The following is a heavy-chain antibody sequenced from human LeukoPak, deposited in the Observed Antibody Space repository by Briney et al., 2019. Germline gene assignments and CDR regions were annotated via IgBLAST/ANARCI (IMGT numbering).Heavy chain of an antibody. D-gene: IGHD5-18*01. J-gene: IGHJ6*02. CDR1: GYTFTSYY. CDR2: INPSGGST. Sequence: GASVKVSCKASGYTFTSYYMHWVRQAPGQGLEWMGIINPSGGSTSYAQKFQGRVTMTRDTSTSTVYMELSSLRSEDTAVYYCARDKEAYSYGFPVMGFYYYYGMDVWDQGTTVTVSS. CDR3: ARDKEAYSYGFPVMGFYYYYGMDV. V-gene: IGHV1-46*01.